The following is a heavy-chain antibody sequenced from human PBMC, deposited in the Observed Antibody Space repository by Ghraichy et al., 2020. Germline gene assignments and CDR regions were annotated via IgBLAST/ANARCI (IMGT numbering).Heavy chain of an antibody. CDR2: GHYNGRT. D-gene: IGHD1-26*01. Sequence: SETLSLTCAVSGASISAYYWNWIRQPPGKGLEWIGYGHYNGRTLQNPSLKSRVTMSVDTSKNQFSLKMSSVTAADTGVYFCARWDEGRRSFEMWGLGAMVTVSS. CDR3: ARWDEGRRSFEM. V-gene: IGHV4-59*01. J-gene: IGHJ3*02. CDR1: GASISAYY.